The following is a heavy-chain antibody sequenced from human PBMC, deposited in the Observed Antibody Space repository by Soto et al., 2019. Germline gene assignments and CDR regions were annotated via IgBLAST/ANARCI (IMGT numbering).Heavy chain of an antibody. J-gene: IGHJ4*02. CDR2: ISGSGGST. Sequence: EVQLLESGGGLVQPGGSLRLSCAASGFTFSSYAMSWVRQAPGKGLEWVSAISGSGGSTYYADSVKGRFTISRDNSKNTLYLQMNSLRAEDTAVYYCAKIHGLELTLEYYFDYWGQGTLVTVSS. CDR3: AKIHGLELTLEYYFDY. V-gene: IGHV3-23*01. CDR1: GFTFSSYA. D-gene: IGHD1-7*01.